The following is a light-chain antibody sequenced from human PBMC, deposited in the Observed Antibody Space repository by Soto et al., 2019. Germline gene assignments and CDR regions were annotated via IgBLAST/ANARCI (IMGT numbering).Light chain of an antibody. J-gene: IGKJ5*01. CDR1: QTVTSNY. CDR2: GAS. V-gene: IGKV3D-11*02. CDR3: HQRSNGPIT. Sequence: VLTQSPCTKSLSPGESGTISKKASQTVTSNYLAWYQQKPGHAPRLLIYGASTRATGIPGRFSGSGPGTDFTLTTSSLDPEDREFYYCHQRSNGPITFAQGTRLDI.